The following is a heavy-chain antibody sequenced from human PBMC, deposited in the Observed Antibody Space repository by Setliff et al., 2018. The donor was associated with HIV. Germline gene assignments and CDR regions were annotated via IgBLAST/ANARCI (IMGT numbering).Heavy chain of an antibody. D-gene: IGHD6-13*01. J-gene: IGHJ4*02. Sequence: PGGSLRLSCTASGFTLADYALSWVRQAPGKGLECVGFIRNIAYGESIEYAASVKDRFTISRDNSKNIAYLQMNNLKTEDTAVYYCTRGGGSNQYYFDYWGQGVPVTVPQ. CDR1: GFTLADYA. V-gene: IGHV3-49*04. CDR3: TRGGGSNQYYFDY. CDR2: IRNIAYGESI.